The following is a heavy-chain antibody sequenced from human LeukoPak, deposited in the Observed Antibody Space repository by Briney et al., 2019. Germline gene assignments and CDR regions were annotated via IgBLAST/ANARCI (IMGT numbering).Heavy chain of an antibody. J-gene: IGHJ6*02. CDR1: GGSISSSSYY. D-gene: IGHD1-26*01. V-gene: IGHV4-39*07. Sequence: SETLSLTCTVSGGSISSSSYYWGWIRQPPGKGLEWNGSIYYSGSTSYNPSLKSRVTISVDTSKNQFSLKLSSVTAADTAVYYCARGLGATPFHGMDVWGQGTTVTVSS. CDR3: ARGLGATPFHGMDV. CDR2: IYYSGST.